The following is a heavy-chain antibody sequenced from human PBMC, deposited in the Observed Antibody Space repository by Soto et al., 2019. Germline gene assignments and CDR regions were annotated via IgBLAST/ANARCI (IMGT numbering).Heavy chain of an antibody. CDR1: GGSFTGGYS. CDR2: IYHPGGI. J-gene: IGHJ4*02. Sequence: QLLLQESGSGLVQPSQTLALTCAVSGGSFTGGYSWTWIRQPPWKGLEWIGYIYHPGGIYYNPSLESRDTMTLDRSKNQFSLKLTSVTAADTAMYFCARLTGDRDYWGQGALVTVSS. D-gene: IGHD3-9*01. V-gene: IGHV4-30-2*01. CDR3: ARLTGDRDY.